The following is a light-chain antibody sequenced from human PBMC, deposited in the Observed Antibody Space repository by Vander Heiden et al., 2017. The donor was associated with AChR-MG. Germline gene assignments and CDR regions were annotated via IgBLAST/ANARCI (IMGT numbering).Light chain of an antibody. J-gene: IGKJ4*01. Sequence: EIVFTQSPGPLSLSPGERGTLSCRASRSISSSYLAWYHQKPGQSPRLLIYGASSRATGIPDRFRGSGSGTDFTLTISRLEPEDFGVYYCQQYGNSPLTFGGGTKVEIK. CDR2: GAS. V-gene: IGKV3-20*01. CDR1: RSISSSY. CDR3: QQYGNSPLT.